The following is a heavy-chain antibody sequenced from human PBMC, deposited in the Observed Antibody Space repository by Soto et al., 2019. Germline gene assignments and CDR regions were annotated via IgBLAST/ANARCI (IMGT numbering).Heavy chain of an antibody. V-gene: IGHV4-30-4*01. J-gene: IGHJ4*02. CDR2: IFSNGGT. CDR1: GESLNSGDDY. Sequence: PSETLSLTCTVSGESLNSGDDYWCWIRQAPGKGLEWIGYIFSNGGTYYTPSLRSRISISLDTSKNQFSLKMTSVTAADTAVYLRARKRIEVLVPIPDSWGQGTLGTVSS. CDR3: ARKRIEVLVPIPDS. D-gene: IGHD6-19*01.